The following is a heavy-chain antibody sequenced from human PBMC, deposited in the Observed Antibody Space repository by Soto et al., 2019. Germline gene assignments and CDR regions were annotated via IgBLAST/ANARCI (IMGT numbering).Heavy chain of an antibody. D-gene: IGHD3-3*01. CDR2: ISASGTTM. V-gene: IGHV3-48*03. Sequence: EVQLVESGGGLVQPGGSLRLSCAASGFTFSSYEMNWVRQAPGKGLEWVSYISASGTTMYYADSVKGRFSVSRDNAKNSLYLQMNSLRAEDTAVYYCARFWSDYWGQGTLVTVSS. J-gene: IGHJ4*02. CDR1: GFTFSSYE. CDR3: ARFWSDY.